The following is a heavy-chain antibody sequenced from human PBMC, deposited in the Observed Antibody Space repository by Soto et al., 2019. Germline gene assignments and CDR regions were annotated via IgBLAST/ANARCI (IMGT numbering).Heavy chain of an antibody. J-gene: IGHJ5*02. CDR2: ISYDGSNK. D-gene: IGHD3-22*01. Sequence: QVQLVESGGGVVQPGRSLRLSCAASGFTLSSYAMHWVRQAPGKGLEWVAVISYDGSNKYYADSVKGRFTISRDNSKNTLYLQMNSLRVEETAVYYCARDSVMYYYDSSGYEWFDPWGQGTLVTVSS. CDR1: GFTLSSYA. V-gene: IGHV3-30-3*01. CDR3: ARDSVMYYYDSSGYEWFDP.